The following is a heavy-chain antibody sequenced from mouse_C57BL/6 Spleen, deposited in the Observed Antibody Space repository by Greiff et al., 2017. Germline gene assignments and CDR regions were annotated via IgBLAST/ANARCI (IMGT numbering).Heavy chain of an antibody. Sequence: EVKVVESGGGLVKPGGSLKLSCAASGFTFSDYGMYWVRQAPEKGLEWVAYISSGSSTIYYADTVKGRFTISRDNAKNTLFLQMTSLRSEDTAMYYCARMDYWGQGTSVTVSS. CDR1: GFTFSDYG. J-gene: IGHJ4*01. CDR2: ISSGSSTI. V-gene: IGHV5-17*01. CDR3: ARMDY.